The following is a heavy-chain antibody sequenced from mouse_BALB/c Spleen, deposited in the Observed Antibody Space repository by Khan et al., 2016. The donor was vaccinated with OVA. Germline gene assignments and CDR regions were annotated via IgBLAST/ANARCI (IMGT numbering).Heavy chain of an antibody. CDR1: GYSITSDYA. CDR3: ARDGSRYNYAMDY. Sequence: EVKLLESGPGLVKPSPSLSLTCTVTGYSITSDYAWNWIRQFPGNKLEWMAYISSSGSTNYNPALKSRISLTRDTSKNPFFLQLKSGTTEDTATNYCARDGSRYNYAMDYWGQGTSVTVAS. J-gene: IGHJ4*01. CDR2: ISSSGST. V-gene: IGHV3-2*02. D-gene: IGHD2-3*01.